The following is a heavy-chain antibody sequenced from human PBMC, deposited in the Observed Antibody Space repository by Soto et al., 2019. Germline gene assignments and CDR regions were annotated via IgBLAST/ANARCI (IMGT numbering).Heavy chain of an antibody. J-gene: IGHJ4*02. V-gene: IGHV4-59*08. D-gene: IGHD6-19*01. Sequence: QVQLQESGPGLVKPSETLSLTCTASGGSISSYYWSWIRQPPGKGLEWIGDIYYSGSTNDNPSLTSRVTKSVDTSKNQFSLKLSSVTAADTSVYYCARHMQWLVPYFDYWGQGTLVTVSS. CDR2: IYYSGST. CDR3: ARHMQWLVPYFDY. CDR1: GGSISSYY.